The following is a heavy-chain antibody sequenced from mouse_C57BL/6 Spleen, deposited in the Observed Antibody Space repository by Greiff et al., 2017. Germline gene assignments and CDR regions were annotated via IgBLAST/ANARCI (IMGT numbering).Heavy chain of an antibody. CDR3: ARDGGWDPYWYFDV. Sequence: EVMLVESGGGLVKPGGSLKLSCAASGFTFSSYAMSWVRQTPEKRLEWVATISDGGSYTYYPDNVKGRFTISRDNAKNNLYLQMSHLKSEDTAMYYCARDGGWDPYWYFDVWGTGTTVTVSS. CDR1: GFTFSSYA. J-gene: IGHJ1*03. V-gene: IGHV5-4*01. CDR2: ISDGGSYT. D-gene: IGHD4-1*01.